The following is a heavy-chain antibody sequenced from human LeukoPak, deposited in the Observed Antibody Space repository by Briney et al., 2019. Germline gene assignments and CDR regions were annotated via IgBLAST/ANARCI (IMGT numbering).Heavy chain of an antibody. V-gene: IGHV4-39*01. Sequence: SETLSLTCTVSGGSISSSSYYWVWIRQPPGKGLEWIGSIYYSGSTYYNPSLKGRVTISVDTSKNQFSLKLSSVTAADTAVYYCAELGITMIGGVWGKGTTVTISS. CDR2: IYYSGST. CDR1: GGSISSSSYY. CDR3: AELGITMIGGV. J-gene: IGHJ6*04. D-gene: IGHD3-10*02.